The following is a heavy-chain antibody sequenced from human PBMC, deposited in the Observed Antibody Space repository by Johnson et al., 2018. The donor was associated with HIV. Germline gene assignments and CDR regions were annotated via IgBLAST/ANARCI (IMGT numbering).Heavy chain of an antibody. J-gene: IGHJ3*02. CDR1: RFTFSSYW. D-gene: IGHD6-13*01. CDR3: ARAGGGIAAAGTRAFDI. Sequence: EVQLVESGGGLVQPGGSLRLSCAASRFTFSSYWMSWVRQAPGKGLEWVANIRQDGSERYYVDSVKGRFTISIDNAKNSLYLQMNSLRAEDTAIYYCARAGGGIAAAGTRAFDIWGQGTMVTVSS. CDR2: IRQDGSER. V-gene: IGHV3-7*05.